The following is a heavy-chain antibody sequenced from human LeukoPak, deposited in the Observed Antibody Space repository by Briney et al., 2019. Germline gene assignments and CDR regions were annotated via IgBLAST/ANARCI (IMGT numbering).Heavy chain of an antibody. CDR2: ISYDGSNK. CDR3: ARDPFPSCWGCYYYYYMDV. D-gene: IGHD7-27*01. CDR1: GLTSRSDS. V-gene: IGHV3-30*05. J-gene: IGHJ6*03. Sequence: CLRLARGASGLTSRSDSMNGVPEAPGKGLEELTVISYDGSNKYYTDSLKVRFTISRDNSKNTLYLQMNRLRAEDTAVYYCARDPFPSCWGCYYYYYMDVWGKGTTVTVSS.